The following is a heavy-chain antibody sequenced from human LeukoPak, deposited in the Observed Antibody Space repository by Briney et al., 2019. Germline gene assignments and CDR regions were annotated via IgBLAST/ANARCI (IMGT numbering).Heavy chain of an antibody. D-gene: IGHD3-3*01. V-gene: IGHV1-8*01. CDR1: GYTFTSYD. CDR3: ARVDYDLYYMDV. CDR2: MNPNSGNT. J-gene: IGHJ6*03. Sequence: GASVKVSCKASGYTFTSYDINWVRRATGQGLEWMGWMNPNSGNTGYAQKFQGRVTMTRNTSISTAYMELSSLRSEDTAVYYCARVDYDLYYMDVWGKGTTVTVSS.